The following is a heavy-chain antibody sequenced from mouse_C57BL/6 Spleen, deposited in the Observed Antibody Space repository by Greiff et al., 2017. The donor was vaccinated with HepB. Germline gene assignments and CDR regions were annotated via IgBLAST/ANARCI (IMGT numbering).Heavy chain of an antibody. CDR3: GSRGGTEDYAMDY. D-gene: IGHD4-1*01. V-gene: IGHV1-50*01. CDR1: GYTFTSYW. CDR2: IDPSDSYT. J-gene: IGHJ4*01. Sequence: VQLQQPGAELVKPGASVKLSCKASGYTFTSYWMQWVKQRPGQGLEWIGEIDPSDSYTNYNQKFKGKATLTVDTSSSTAYMQLSSLTSEDSAVYYCGSRGGTEDYAMDYWGQGTSVTVSS.